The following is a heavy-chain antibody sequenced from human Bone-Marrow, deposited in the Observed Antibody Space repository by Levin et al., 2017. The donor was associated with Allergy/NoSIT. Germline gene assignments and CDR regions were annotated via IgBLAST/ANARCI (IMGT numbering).Heavy chain of an antibody. V-gene: IGHV3-30*18. CDR1: GFTFSTYG. D-gene: IGHD2-15*01. CDR2: ISYDGTNK. J-gene: IGHJ6*02. Sequence: GESLKISCAASGFTFSTYGMHWVRQAPGKGLEWVAVISYDGTNKYYEDSVQGRFTISRDNSRNTVYLQMNSLEPEDTAVYYCAKDTPRISVFAEIQRKIGYGMDVWGQGTTVTVSS. CDR3: AKDTPRISVFAEIQRKIGYGMDV.